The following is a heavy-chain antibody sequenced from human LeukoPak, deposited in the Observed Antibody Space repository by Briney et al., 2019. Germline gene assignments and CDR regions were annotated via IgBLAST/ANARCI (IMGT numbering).Heavy chain of an antibody. CDR2: INPNSGGT. J-gene: IGHJ4*02. Sequence: ASVKVSCKASGYTFTSYYMHWVRQAPGQGLEWMGWINPNSGGTNYAQKFQGRVTMTRDTSISTAYMELSRLRSDDTAVYYCARVGFPAVAGPDFDYWGQGTLVTVSS. CDR1: GYTFTSYY. CDR3: ARVGFPAVAGPDFDY. D-gene: IGHD6-19*01. V-gene: IGHV1-2*02.